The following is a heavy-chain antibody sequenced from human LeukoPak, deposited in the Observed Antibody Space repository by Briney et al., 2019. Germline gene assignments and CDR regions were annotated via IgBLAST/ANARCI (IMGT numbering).Heavy chain of an antibody. V-gene: IGHV1-24*01. CDR3: AAGRPYSLLDY. CDR1: GCSLSELS. CDR2: FDVIDSET. Sequence: GASVKVSCTVSGCSLSELSLYWVRQAPGEGLVWRGGFDVIDSETFYAQKFQGRLTMTEDSSTDTAYMALRSLTSDDTALYYCAAGRPYSLLDYWGQGTLVTVSS. D-gene: IGHD5-18*01. J-gene: IGHJ4*02.